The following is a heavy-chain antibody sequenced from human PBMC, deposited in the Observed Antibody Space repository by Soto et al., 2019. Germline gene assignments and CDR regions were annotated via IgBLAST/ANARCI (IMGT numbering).Heavy chain of an antibody. V-gene: IGHV3-48*03. J-gene: IGHJ6*02. CDR3: ARERSGTVTYYYYYYGMDV. CDR1: GFTFSSYE. Sequence: EVQLVESGGGLVQPGGSLRLSCAASGFTFSSYEMNWVRQAPGKGLEWVSYISSSGSTIYYADSVKGRFTISRDNAKNSLYLQMKSLRAEDTAVYYCARERSGTVTYYYYYYGMDVWGQGTTVTVSS. D-gene: IGHD4-17*01. CDR2: ISSSGSTI.